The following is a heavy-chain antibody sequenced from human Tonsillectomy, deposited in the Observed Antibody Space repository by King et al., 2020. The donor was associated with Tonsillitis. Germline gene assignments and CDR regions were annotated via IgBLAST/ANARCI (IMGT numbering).Heavy chain of an antibody. V-gene: IGHV4-59*01. CDR2: IHYSGST. CDR1: GGSITTYY. J-gene: IGHJ4*02. Sequence: QLQESGPGLVKPSETLSLTCTVSGGSITTYYWSWIRQPPGKGLEWIGFIHYSGSTNFNPSLKSRVTISVDPSKNQFSLRLSSVTAADTAVYYCARASSYFDSWGQGTLVTVSS. CDR3: ARASSYFDS.